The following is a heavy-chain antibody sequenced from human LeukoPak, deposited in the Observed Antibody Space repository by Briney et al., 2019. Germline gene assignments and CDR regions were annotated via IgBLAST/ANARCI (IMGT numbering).Heavy chain of an antibody. V-gene: IGHV3-11*01. CDR1: GFTFSDYY. CDR2: ISSSGSTI. Sequence: GGSLRLSCAASGFTFSDYYMSWIRQAPGKGLGWVSYISSSGSTIYYADSVKGRFTISRDNAKNSLYLQMNSLRAEDTAVYYCARDLWFGELLFDYWGQGTLVTVSS. D-gene: IGHD3-10*01. CDR3: ARDLWFGELLFDY. J-gene: IGHJ4*02.